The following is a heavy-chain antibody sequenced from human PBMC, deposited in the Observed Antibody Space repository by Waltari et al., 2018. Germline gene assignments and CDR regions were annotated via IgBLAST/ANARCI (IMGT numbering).Heavy chain of an antibody. CDR1: GFTFSSYG. CDR2: IWYDGSNK. J-gene: IGHJ6*02. V-gene: IGHV3-33*01. D-gene: IGHD4-17*01. Sequence: QVQLVESGGGVVQPGRSLRLSCAASGFTFSSYGLHWVRQAPGTGLEWVAVIWYDGSNKYYADSVKGRFTISRDNSKNTLYLQMNSLRAEDTAVYYCARDNYGDYVYYYYGMDVWGQGTTVTVSS. CDR3: ARDNYGDYVYYYYGMDV.